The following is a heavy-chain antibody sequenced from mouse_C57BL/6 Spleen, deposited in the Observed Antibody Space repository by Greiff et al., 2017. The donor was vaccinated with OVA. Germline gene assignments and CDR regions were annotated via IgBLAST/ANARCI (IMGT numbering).Heavy chain of an antibody. Sequence: VQLQQSVPELVKPGASVKIPCKASGYTFTDYNMDWVKQSHGKSLEWIGDINPNNGGTIYNQKFKGKATLTVDKSSSTAYMELRSLTSEDTAVYYCARGDDYEWYFDVWGTGTTVTVSS. CDR2: INPNNGGT. V-gene: IGHV1-18*01. J-gene: IGHJ1*03. D-gene: IGHD2-4*01. CDR1: GYTFTDYN. CDR3: ARGDDYEWYFDV.